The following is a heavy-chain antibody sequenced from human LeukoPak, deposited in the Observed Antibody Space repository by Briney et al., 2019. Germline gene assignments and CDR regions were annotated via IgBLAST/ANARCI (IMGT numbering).Heavy chain of an antibody. V-gene: IGHV4-59*01. Sequence: SETLSLTCTVSGGSISSYYWSWIRQPPGKGLEWIGYIYYSGSTNYNPSLKSRVTISVDTSKNQFSLKLSSVTAADTAVYYCARETPGYYYGSGSYNRAFDISGQGTMVAVSS. CDR3: ARETPGYYYGSGSYNRAFDI. CDR2: IYYSGST. J-gene: IGHJ3*02. CDR1: GGSISSYY. D-gene: IGHD3-10*01.